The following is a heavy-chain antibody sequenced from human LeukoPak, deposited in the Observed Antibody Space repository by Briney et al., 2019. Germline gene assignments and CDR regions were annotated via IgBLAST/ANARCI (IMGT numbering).Heavy chain of an antibody. V-gene: IGHV3-30*02. CDR3: AKGSGSEAQYYYYYMDV. CDR1: GFTFSSYG. Sequence: PGGSLRLSCAASGFTFSSYGMHWVRQAPGKGLEWVAFIRYDGSNKYYADSVKGRFTISRDNSKNTLYLHVNSLRPEDTAVYYCAKGSGSEAQYYYYYMDVWGKGTTVTISS. J-gene: IGHJ6*03. CDR2: IRYDGSNK. D-gene: IGHD5-12*01.